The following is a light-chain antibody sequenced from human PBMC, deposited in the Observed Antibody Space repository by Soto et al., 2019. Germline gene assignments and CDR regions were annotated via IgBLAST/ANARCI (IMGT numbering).Light chain of an antibody. J-gene: IGKJ5*01. CDR1: QSVSSSY. V-gene: IGKV3-20*01. CDR3: QQYDSSPSIT. Sequence: EIVLTQSPGTLSLSPGERATLSCRDSQSVSSSYLAWYQQKPGQAPRLLIYGASSRATGIPDRFSGSGSGTDFTLTISRLEPEDFAVYYCQQYDSSPSITVGQGTRLEIK. CDR2: GAS.